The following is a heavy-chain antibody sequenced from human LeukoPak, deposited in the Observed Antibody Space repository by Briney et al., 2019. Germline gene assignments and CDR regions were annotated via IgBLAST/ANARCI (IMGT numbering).Heavy chain of an antibody. CDR1: GFTFNNYG. J-gene: IGHJ4*02. CDR3: ARLSLTVTQH. Sequence: GKSLRLSCAASGFTFNNYGMHWVRQAPGKGLEWVAVISYDGSNKYYADSVKGRFTISRDNSKNTLYLQMNSLRAEDTAVYYCARLSLTVTQHWGQGTLVTVSS. CDR2: ISYDGSNK. V-gene: IGHV3-30*03. D-gene: IGHD4-17*01.